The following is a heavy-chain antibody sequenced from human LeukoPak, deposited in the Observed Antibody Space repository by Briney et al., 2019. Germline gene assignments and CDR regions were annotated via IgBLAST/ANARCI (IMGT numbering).Heavy chain of an antibody. J-gene: IGHJ5*02. CDR3: ARESGSMRWFDP. CDR1: GGSISGYY. Sequence: PSETLSLTCTVSGGSISGYYWSWIRQPAGKGLEWIGRMSTSVNSNYIPSLVSRVTMSVDTSKNQFSLNLSSVTAADTAVYYCARESGSMRWFDPWGQGTLVTVSS. CDR2: MSTSVNS. V-gene: IGHV4-4*07. D-gene: IGHD6-25*01.